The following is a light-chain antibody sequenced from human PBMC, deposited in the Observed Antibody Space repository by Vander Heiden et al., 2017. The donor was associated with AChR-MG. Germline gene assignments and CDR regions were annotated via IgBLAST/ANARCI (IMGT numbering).Light chain of an antibody. V-gene: IGLV2-14*01. CDR2: EFS. J-gene: IGLJ2*01. Sequence: QSALTQPASVSGSPGQSITISCTGTSSDVGGYNYVSWYQQHPGKAPNLMIYEFSNRPSGVSNRFSGSKSGNTASLTISGLQAEDEADYYCSSYTSSSFLFGGGTKLTVL. CDR3: SSYTSSSFL. CDR1: SSDVGGYNY.